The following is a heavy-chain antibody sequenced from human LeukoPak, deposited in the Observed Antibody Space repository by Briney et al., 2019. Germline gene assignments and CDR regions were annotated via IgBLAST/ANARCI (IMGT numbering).Heavy chain of an antibody. CDR1: GYSFISYW. Sequence: GESLKISCNGSGYSFISYWIGWVRERPGKGLEWMGIIYPGDSDTRYSPSFQGQVTIPADKSISTAYLQWSSLKASDTAMYYRARLSGYSYKLYYMDVWGKGTTVIVSS. D-gene: IGHD5-18*01. CDR2: IYPGDSDT. CDR3: ARLSGYSYKLYYMDV. J-gene: IGHJ6*03. V-gene: IGHV5-51*01.